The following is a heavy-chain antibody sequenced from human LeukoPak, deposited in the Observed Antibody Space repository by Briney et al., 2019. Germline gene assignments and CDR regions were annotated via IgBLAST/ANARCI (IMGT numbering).Heavy chain of an antibody. CDR1: GYTLTELS. CDR2: FDPEDGET. D-gene: IGHD4-23*01. CDR3: ARGTFDYGGNYRGPLDY. Sequence: ASVKVSCKVSGYTLTELSMHWVRQAPGKGLEWMGGFDPEDGETIYAQKFQGRVTMTEDTSTSTVYMELSSLRSEDTAVYYCARGTFDYGGNYRGPLDYWGQGTLVTVSS. V-gene: IGHV1-24*01. J-gene: IGHJ4*02.